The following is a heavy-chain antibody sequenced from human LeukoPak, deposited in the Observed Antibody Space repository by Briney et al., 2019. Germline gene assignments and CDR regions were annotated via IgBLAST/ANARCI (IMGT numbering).Heavy chain of an antibody. D-gene: IGHD3-10*01. CDR3: ARSKRITMVRGTRRYYYYMDV. CDR2: INHSGST. CDR1: GGSFSGYY. J-gene: IGHJ6*03. V-gene: IGHV4-34*01. Sequence: SETLSLTCAVYGGSFSGYYWSWIRQPPGKGLEWSGEINHSGSTNYNPSLKSRVTISVDTSKNQFSLKLSSVTAADTAVYYCARSKRITMVRGTRRYYYYMDVWGKGTKVTISS.